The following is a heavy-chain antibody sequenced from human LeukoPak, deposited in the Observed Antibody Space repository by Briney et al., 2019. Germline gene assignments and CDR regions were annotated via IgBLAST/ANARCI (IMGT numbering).Heavy chain of an antibody. CDR2: ISAHDGNT. J-gene: IGHJ4*02. D-gene: IGHD3-10*01. CDR1: GYTFTSYG. Sequence: ASVKVSCKASGYTFTSYGISWVRQAPGQGLEWMGWISAHDGNTNYAQKLQGRVTMTTDTSTSTAYMELRSLRSDDTAVYYCARDRRRTTYYYGSGSYYSSFDYWGQGTLVTVSS. V-gene: IGHV1-18*01. CDR3: ARDRRRTTYYYGSGSYYSSFDY.